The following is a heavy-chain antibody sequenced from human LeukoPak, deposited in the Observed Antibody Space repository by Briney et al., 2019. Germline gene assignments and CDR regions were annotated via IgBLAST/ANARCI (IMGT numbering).Heavy chain of an antibody. CDR2: IYSSGRT. CDR3: ARHLDYGDRQGAFDI. J-gene: IGHJ3*02. D-gene: IGHD4-17*01. Sequence: PSETLSLTCTVSGGSISSGSYYWSWIRQPAGKGLEWIGYIYSSGRTNHNPSLKSRVTISVSTSRSQFSLKLSSVTAADTAVYYCARHLDYGDRQGAFDIWGQGTMVTVSS. V-gene: IGHV4-61*09. CDR1: GGSISSGSYY.